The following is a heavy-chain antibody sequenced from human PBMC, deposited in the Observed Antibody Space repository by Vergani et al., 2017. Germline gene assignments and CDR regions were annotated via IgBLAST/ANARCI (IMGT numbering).Heavy chain of an antibody. Sequence: EVQLLESGGGLVQPGGSLRLSCEASGFSFPGYAMSWVRQAPGKGLEWVSSVSGSSATPYYADSVKGRFIISRDNSKNTLHLQMNSLRADDTAVYYCARDRGCATISCYFSGAFDYWGLGTLVSVSS. CDR1: GFSFPGYA. CDR2: VSGSSATP. CDR3: ARDRGCATISCYFSGAFDY. J-gene: IGHJ4*02. V-gene: IGHV3-23*01. D-gene: IGHD2-2*01.